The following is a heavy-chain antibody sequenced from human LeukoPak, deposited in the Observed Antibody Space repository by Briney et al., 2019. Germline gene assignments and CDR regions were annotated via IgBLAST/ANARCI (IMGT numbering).Heavy chain of an antibody. V-gene: IGHV1-3*01. Sequence: ASVKVSCKASGYMFTNYAMHWVRQAPGQRLEWMGWINAGNGNTKYSQKFQGRVTITRDTSATTAYMELSSLRSEDTAVYYCARGGIVATGPNYWGQGTLVTVSS. D-gene: IGHD5-12*01. CDR1: GYMFTNYA. CDR3: ARGGIVATGPNY. J-gene: IGHJ4*02. CDR2: INAGNGNT.